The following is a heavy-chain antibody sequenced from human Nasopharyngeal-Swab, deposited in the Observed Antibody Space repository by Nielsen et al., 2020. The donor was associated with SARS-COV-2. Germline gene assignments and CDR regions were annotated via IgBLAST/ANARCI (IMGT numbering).Heavy chain of an antibody. Sequence: GGSLRLSCAASGFTFSSYGMHWVRQAPGKGLEWVAVISYDGSNKYYGDSVKGRFTISRDNSKNTLYLQMNSLRVDDTAVYYCAKDVHGDYGGIDYWGQGILVTVSS. D-gene: IGHD4-17*01. CDR1: GFTFSSYG. J-gene: IGHJ4*02. CDR3: AKDVHGDYGGIDY. CDR2: ISYDGSNK. V-gene: IGHV3-30*18.